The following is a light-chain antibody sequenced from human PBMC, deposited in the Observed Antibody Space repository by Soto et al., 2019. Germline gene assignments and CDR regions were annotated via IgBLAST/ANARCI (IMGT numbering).Light chain of an antibody. CDR1: QSISKW. V-gene: IGKV1-5*03. CDR3: QQYNNYLGT. Sequence: DIQMTQSPSALSASVGDRVTITCRARQSISKWLAWYQQKPGKAPNLLIYKASSLESGVPSRFSGSGSGTEFTLTISSLQPDDFATYYCQQYNNYLGTFGQGNKVEIK. J-gene: IGKJ1*01. CDR2: KAS.